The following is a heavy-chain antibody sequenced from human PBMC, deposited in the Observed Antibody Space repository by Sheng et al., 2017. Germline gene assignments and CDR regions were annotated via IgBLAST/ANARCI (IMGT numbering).Heavy chain of an antibody. J-gene: IGHJ6*03. CDR1: GFTFSDYY. V-gene: IGHV3-11*04. Sequence: QVQLVESGGGLVKPGGSLRLSCAASGFTFSDYYMSWIRQAPGKGLEWVSYISSSGSTIYYADSVKGRFTISRDNAKNSLYLQMNSLRAEDTAVYYCARDQVVPAAIYFYYYYYMDVWGQGTTVTVSS. CDR3: ARDQVVPAAIYFYYYYYMDV. CDR2: ISSSGSTI. D-gene: IGHD2-2*01.